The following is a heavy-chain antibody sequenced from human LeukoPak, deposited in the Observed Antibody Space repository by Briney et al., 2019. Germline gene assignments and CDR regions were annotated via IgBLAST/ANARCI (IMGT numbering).Heavy chain of an antibody. CDR1: GFTFSSYS. J-gene: IGHJ4*02. D-gene: IGHD4-23*01. Sequence: PGGSLRLSCAASGFTFSSYSMNWVRQAPGKGLEWVSYISPSTSTIYYADSVKGRFTISRDNAKNSLYLQMNSLTAEDTAVYYCAKSLRGGKVTNWGQGTLVTVSS. CDR3: AKSLRGGKVTN. V-gene: IGHV3-48*01. CDR2: ISPSTSTI.